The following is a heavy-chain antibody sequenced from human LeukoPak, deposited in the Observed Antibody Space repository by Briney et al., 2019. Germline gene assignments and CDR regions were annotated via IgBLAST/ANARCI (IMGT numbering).Heavy chain of an antibody. J-gene: IGHJ4*02. CDR1: GFTFSNYW. CDR3: ARGGYYFDY. V-gene: IGHV3-7*01. CDR2: IKQDGSDK. Sequence: PGGSLRLSCATSGFTFSNYWMSWVRRAPGKGLEWVANIKQDGSDKYYVDSVKGRFTISRDNAKNSLYLQMNTLRAEDTAVYYCARGGYYFDYWGQGTLVTVSS. D-gene: IGHD3-16*01.